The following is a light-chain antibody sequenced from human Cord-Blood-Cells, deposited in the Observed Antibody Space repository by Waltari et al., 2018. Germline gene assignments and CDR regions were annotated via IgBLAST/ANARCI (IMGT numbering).Light chain of an antibody. Sequence: QSVLTQPPSVSAAPGPKVTISCSGRSSNIGNNYVSWYQQLPGTAPKLLIYDNNNRPSGIPDRFSGSKSGTSATLGITGLQTGDEADYYCGTWDSSLSAAVFGGGTQLTVL. CDR3: GTWDSSLSAAV. CDR2: DNN. V-gene: IGLV1-51*01. J-gene: IGLJ7*01. CDR1: SSNIGNNY.